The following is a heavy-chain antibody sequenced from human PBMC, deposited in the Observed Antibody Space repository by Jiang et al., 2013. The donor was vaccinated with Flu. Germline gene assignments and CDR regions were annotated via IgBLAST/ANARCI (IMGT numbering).Heavy chain of an antibody. CDR3: AKVSCNSATCFKWDDS. V-gene: IGHV4-4*02. Sequence: LVKPSGTLSLTCAVSGGSISSSNVVELGPPAPGKGLEWIGEIYHSGSTNYNPSLKSRVTISVDKSKNQFSLKLSSVTAADTAVYYCAKVSCNSATCFKWDDSWGQGTLVTVSS. D-gene: IGHD2/OR15-2a*01. CDR1: GGSISSSNV. CDR2: IYHSGST. J-gene: IGHJ5*01.